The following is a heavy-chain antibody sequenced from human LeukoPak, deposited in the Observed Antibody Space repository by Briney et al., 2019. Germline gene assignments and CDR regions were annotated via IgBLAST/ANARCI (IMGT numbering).Heavy chain of an antibody. CDR2: INHSGST. V-gene: IGHV4-34*01. J-gene: IGHJ4*02. CDR3: ARALLWFGDPFDY. D-gene: IGHD3-10*01. CDR1: GGSFSGYY. Sequence: SETLSLTCAVYGGSFSGYYWSWIRQPPGKGLEWIGEINHSGSTNYNPSLKSRVTMSVDTSKNQFSLKLSSVTAADTAVYYCARALLWFGDPFDYWGQGTLVTVSS.